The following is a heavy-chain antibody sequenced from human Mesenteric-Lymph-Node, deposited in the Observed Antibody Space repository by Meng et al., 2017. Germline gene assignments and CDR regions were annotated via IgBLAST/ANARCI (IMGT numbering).Heavy chain of an antibody. CDR3: AYSGSNYPDY. CDR1: GGSLSGYY. CDR2: INHSGST. Sequence: VQLQQWGAGLLNPSETLSLTCAVYGGSLSGYYWSWIRQPPGKGLEWIGEINHSGSTNYNPSLKSRVTISADTSKNQLSLKLSSVTAADTAVYYCAYSGSNYPDYWGQGTLVTVSS. V-gene: IGHV4-34*01. J-gene: IGHJ4*02. D-gene: IGHD1-26*01.